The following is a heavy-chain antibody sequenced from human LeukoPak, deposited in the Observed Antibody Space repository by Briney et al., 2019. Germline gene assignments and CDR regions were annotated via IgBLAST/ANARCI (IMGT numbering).Heavy chain of an antibody. V-gene: IGHV4-59*02. CDR2: IDFNGGT. D-gene: IGHD3-9*01. J-gene: IGHJ6*03. CDR3: ARVSAGPPYFHMNV. CDR1: GGSVTSYF. Sequence: SETLSLTCAVSGGSVTSYFWSWIRQPPGMGLQWIGYIDFNGGTNFNPSLSSRVTISVDASKNHFSLNLKSVTAADTAVYYCARVSAGPPYFHMNVWGEGTTVTVS.